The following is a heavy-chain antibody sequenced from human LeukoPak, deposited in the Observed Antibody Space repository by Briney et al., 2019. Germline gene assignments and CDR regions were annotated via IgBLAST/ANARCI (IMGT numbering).Heavy chain of an antibody. CDR1: GGTFSSYA. CDR2: IIPILGIA. V-gene: IGHV1-69*04. Sequence: SVKVSCKASGGTFSSYAISWVRQAPGQGLEWMGRIIPILGIANYAQKFQGRVTITADKSTSTAYMELSSLRSEDTAVYYCATATSSDLVGAVHFDYWGQGTLVTVSS. D-gene: IGHD1-26*01. CDR3: ATATSSDLVGAVHFDY. J-gene: IGHJ4*02.